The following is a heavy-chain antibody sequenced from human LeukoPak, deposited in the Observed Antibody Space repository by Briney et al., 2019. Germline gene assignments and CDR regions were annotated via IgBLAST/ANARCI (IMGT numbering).Heavy chain of an antibody. CDR2: IYSGGST. CDR3: AKDPIFSGSYGVFDY. Sequence: GGSLRLSCAASGFTVSSNYMTWVRQAPGKGLEWVSVIYSGGSTYYADSVKGRFTISRDNSKNTLYLQMNSLRAGDTAVYYCAKDPIFSGSYGVFDYWGLGTLVTVSS. D-gene: IGHD1-26*01. CDR1: GFTVSSNY. J-gene: IGHJ4*02. V-gene: IGHV3-53*01.